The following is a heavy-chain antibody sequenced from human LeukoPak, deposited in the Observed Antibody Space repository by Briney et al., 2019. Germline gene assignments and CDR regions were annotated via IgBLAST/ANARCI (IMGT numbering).Heavy chain of an antibody. D-gene: IGHD3-22*01. CDR3: AVMHRYYDGSGYWVQ. CDR2: ISTSGGST. Sequence: GGSLRLSCAASGFTLSCYAMSWVRQAPGKVLERVSGISTSGGSTSYADSVKGRFPISRDNPRNTLYMQMNSLRVEDTAVYYCAVMHRYYDGSGYWVQWGQGSLVTVSS. V-gene: IGHV3-23*01. CDR1: GFTLSCYA. J-gene: IGHJ4*02.